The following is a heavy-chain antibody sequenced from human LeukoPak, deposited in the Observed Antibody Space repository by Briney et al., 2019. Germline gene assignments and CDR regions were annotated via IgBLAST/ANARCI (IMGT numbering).Heavy chain of an antibody. CDR2: IYYSGST. J-gene: IGHJ4*02. V-gene: IGHV4-59*01. CDR3: ARAGPYSSLSPFDY. CDR1: GGSISSYY. Sequence: SKTLSLTCTVSGGSISSYYWSWIRQPPGKGLEWIGYIYYSGSTNYNPSLKSRVTISVDTSKNQFSLKLSSVTAADTAVYYCARAGPYSSLSPFDYWGQGTLVTVSS. D-gene: IGHD6-13*01.